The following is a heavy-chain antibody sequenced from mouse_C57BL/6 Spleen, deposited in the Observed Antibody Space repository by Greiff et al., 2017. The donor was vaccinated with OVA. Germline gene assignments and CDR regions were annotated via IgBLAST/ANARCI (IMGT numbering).Heavy chain of an antibody. J-gene: IGHJ2*01. CDR1: GFTFTDYY. CDR2: IRNKANGYTS. Sequence: EVQLVESGGGLVQPGGSLSLSCAASGFTFTDYYMSWVRQPPGKALEWLGFIRNKANGYTSEYSASVKGRFTISSANYQRILYLQLMALRAEASSTYYWARYMSWEARASSYDMDYWGQGTTLTVSS. D-gene: IGHD3-1*01. V-gene: IGHV7-3*01. CDR3: ARYMSWEARASSYDMDY.